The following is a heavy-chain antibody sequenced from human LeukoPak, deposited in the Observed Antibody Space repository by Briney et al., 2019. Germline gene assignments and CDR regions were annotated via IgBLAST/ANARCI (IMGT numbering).Heavy chain of an antibody. V-gene: IGHV2-5*02. J-gene: IGHJ4*02. Sequence: SGPTLVKPTQPLTLTCTFSGFSLSTSAVSVGWIRQPPGKALEWLALIYWDDDKRYSPSLKSRLTITKDTSKNQVVLTMTNMDPVDTATYYCAHRKYDSTGYWVVFDYWGQGTLVTVS. CDR3: AHRKYDSTGYWVVFDY. D-gene: IGHD3-22*01. CDR2: IYWDDDK. CDR1: GFSLSTSAVS.